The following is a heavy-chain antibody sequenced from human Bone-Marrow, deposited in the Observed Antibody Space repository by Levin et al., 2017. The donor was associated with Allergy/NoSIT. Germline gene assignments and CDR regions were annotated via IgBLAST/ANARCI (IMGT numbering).Heavy chain of an antibody. Sequence: GGSLRLSCAASGFTFSNYAMSWVRQTPGKGLEWVSATTGSGTNTYYGDSVKGRFTISRDNSRNTLYLQMNSLRVEDTAIYYCAKGSAVSTYWLDPWGQGTLVTVSS. CDR3: AKGSAVSTYWLDP. CDR1: GFTFSNYA. CDR2: TTGSGTNT. V-gene: IGHV3-23*01. J-gene: IGHJ5*02. D-gene: IGHD4-11*01.